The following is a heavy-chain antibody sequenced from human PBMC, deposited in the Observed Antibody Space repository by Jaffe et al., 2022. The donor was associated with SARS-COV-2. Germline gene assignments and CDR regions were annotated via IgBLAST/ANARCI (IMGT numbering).Heavy chain of an antibody. V-gene: IGHV3-15*01. Sequence: EVQLVESGGGLVKPGGSLRLSCAASGFTFSNAWMSWVRQAPGKGLEWVGRIKSKTDGGTTDYAAPVKGRFTISRDDSKNTLYLQMNSLKTEDTAVYYCTTDDPTYYYGSGSSNFDYWGQGTLVTVSS. D-gene: IGHD3-10*01. CDR3: TTDDPTYYYGSGSSNFDY. CDR1: GFTFSNAW. CDR2: IKSKTDGGTT. J-gene: IGHJ4*02.